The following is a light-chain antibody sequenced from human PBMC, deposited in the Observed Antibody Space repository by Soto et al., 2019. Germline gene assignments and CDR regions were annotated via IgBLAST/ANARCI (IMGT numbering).Light chain of an antibody. CDR2: TAS. CDR3: QQSYNSPLT. J-gene: IGKJ3*01. V-gene: IGKV1-39*01. Sequence: DIQMTQSPSSLSSSVGDRVSITCRASRSISTYLNWYQQKPGKAPKRLINTASSFQSGVPSRFSASGSGTDFALTISGLQPEDSATYYCQQSYNSPLTFGHGTKVDIE. CDR1: RSISTY.